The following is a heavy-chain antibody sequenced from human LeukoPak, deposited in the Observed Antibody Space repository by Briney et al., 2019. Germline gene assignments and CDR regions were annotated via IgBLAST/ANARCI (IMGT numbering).Heavy chain of an antibody. CDR1: GGTFSSYA. V-gene: IGHV1-2*02. D-gene: IGHD1-14*01. Sequence: ASVKVSCKASGGTFSSYAISWVRQAPGQGLEWMGWINPNSGGTNYAQKFQGRVTMTRDTSISTAYMELNRLRSDDTAVYYCARDRFFVHRTGPGAFDIWGQGTMVTVSS. J-gene: IGHJ3*02. CDR2: INPNSGGT. CDR3: ARDRFFVHRTGPGAFDI.